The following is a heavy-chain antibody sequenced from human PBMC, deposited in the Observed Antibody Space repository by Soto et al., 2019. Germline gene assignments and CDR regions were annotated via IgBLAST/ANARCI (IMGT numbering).Heavy chain of an antibody. CDR1: GFTFSNYW. Sequence: PGGSLRLSCAASGFTFSNYWTHWVRQAPGKGLVWVSRINGDGSTTTYADFVKGRFTISRDNAKNTLYLQMDSPGADDTAVYYCTRGGTSATYWGLFDYWGQGALVTVSS. J-gene: IGHJ4*02. D-gene: IGHD7-27*01. CDR2: INGDGSTT. V-gene: IGHV3-74*01. CDR3: TRGGTSATYWGLFDY.